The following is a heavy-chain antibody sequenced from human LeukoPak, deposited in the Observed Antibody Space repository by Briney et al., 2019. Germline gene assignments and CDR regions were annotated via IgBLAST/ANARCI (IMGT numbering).Heavy chain of an antibody. V-gene: IGHV4-34*01. Sequence: SETLSLTCAVYGGPFSGYYWSWIRQPPGKGLEWIGEINHSGSTNYNPSLKSRVTISVDTSKNQFSLKLSSVTAADTAVYYCARGSNGDYGYNWFDPWGQGTLVTVSS. CDR3: ARGSNGDYGYNWFDP. CDR1: GGPFSGYY. CDR2: INHSGST. D-gene: IGHD4-17*01. J-gene: IGHJ5*02.